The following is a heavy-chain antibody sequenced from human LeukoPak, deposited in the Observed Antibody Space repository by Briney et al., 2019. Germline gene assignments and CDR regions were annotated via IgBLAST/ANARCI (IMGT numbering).Heavy chain of an antibody. CDR1: GFTFNNYA. D-gene: IGHD3-22*01. Sequence: GSLTLSCAASGFTFNNYALSWVRQAQGQGLEWVSGISGSGSNTYYADSFKGRFTIFRDNSTNTLYLQMNSLRADDTAVYYCAKELATIVVVTLEYWGQGTLVTVSS. CDR3: AKELATIVVVTLEY. J-gene: IGHJ4*02. CDR2: ISGSGSNT. V-gene: IGHV3-23*01.